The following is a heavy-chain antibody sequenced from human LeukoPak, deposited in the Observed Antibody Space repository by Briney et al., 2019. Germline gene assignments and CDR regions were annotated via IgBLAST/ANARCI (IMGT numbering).Heavy chain of an antibody. CDR3: ARGPGAHPLFGDY. J-gene: IGHJ4*02. CDR1: GGSFSGYY. V-gene: IGHV4-34*01. CDR2: INHSRST. Sequence: KPSETLSLTCAVYGGSFSGYYWSWIRQPPGKGLEWIGEINHSRSTNYNPSLKSRVTISVDTSKNQFSLKLSSVTAADTAVYYCARGPGAHPLFGDYWGQGTLVTVSS. D-gene: IGHD1-26*01.